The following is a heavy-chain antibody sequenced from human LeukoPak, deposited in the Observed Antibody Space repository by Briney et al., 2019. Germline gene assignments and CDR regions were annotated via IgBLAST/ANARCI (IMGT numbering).Heavy chain of an antibody. CDR1: GFTFSRYA. D-gene: IGHD6-19*01. Sequence: GGSVRLSCAASGFTFSRYAMAWVRQAPAKGLEWVSRIDSFAGATYYADSVKGRFSISRDDSRSTVYLQMDSLRADDSGIYYCAKDEGRTAVGWFDPWGQGTLVTVSS. V-gene: IGHV3-23*01. CDR2: IDSFAGAT. CDR3: AKDEGRTAVGWFDP. J-gene: IGHJ5*02.